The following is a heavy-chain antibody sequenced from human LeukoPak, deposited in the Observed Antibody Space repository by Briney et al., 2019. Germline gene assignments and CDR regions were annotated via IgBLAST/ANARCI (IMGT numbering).Heavy chain of an antibody. V-gene: IGHV3-7*01. CDR2: IKQDGSEK. CDR3: AGVSPLYYDFWSGYYPYYGMDV. J-gene: IGHJ6*02. CDR1: GFTFRSYW. D-gene: IGHD3-3*01. Sequence: PGGALRLSCAASGFTFRSYWMSWVRQARGKGLEWVANIKQDGSEKYYVDSVKGRFTISRDNAKNSLYLQMNSLRAEDTAVYYCAGVSPLYYDFWSGYYPYYGMDVWGQGTTVTVSS.